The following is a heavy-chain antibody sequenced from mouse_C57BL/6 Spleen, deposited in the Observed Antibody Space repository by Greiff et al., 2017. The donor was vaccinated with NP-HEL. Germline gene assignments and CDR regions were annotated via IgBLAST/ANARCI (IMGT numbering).Heavy chain of an antibody. D-gene: IGHD4-1*01. Sequence: VQLQQSGPELVKPGASVKISCKASGYAFSSSWMNWVKQRPGKGLEWIGRIYPGDGDTNYTGKFKGKATLNADKSSSTAYMQLISLTSEDSAVSFCARMGTLYYFDYWGQGTTLTVSS. V-gene: IGHV1-82*01. J-gene: IGHJ2*01. CDR2: IYPGDGDT. CDR1: GYAFSSSW. CDR3: ARMGTLYYFDY.